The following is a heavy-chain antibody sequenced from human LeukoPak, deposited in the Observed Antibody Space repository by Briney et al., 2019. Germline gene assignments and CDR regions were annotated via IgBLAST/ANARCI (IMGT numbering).Heavy chain of an antibody. CDR3: ARDQAVAGIFYYYYGMDV. Sequence: GGSLRLSCAASGFTFSSYAMSWVRQAPGKGLEWVSAISGSGGSTYYADSVKGRFTISRDNSKNTLYLQMNSLRAEDTAVYYCARDQAVAGIFYYYYGMDVWGQGTTVTVSS. D-gene: IGHD6-19*01. CDR2: ISGSGGST. CDR1: GFTFSSYA. V-gene: IGHV3-23*01. J-gene: IGHJ6*02.